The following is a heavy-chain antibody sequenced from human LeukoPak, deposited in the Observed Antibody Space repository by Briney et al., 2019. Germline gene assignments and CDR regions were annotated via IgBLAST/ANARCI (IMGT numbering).Heavy chain of an antibody. CDR3: ARRINSIAAAGDFDY. V-gene: IGHV1-2*02. CDR1: GYTFTGYY. J-gene: IGHJ4*02. Sequence: ASVKVSCKASGYTFTGYYLHWLRQAPGHGLEWMGWINPNSGGTNYAQKFQGRVTMTRDTSISTAYMELSRLRSDDTAVYYCARRINSIAAAGDFDYWGQGTLVTVSS. D-gene: IGHD6-13*01. CDR2: INPNSGGT.